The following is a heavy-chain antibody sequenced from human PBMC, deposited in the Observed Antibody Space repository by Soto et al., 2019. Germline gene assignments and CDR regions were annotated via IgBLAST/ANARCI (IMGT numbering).Heavy chain of an antibody. CDR3: ARGYLGGSGTYWGVWFDP. V-gene: IGHV2-5*02. J-gene: IGHJ5*02. CDR2: IYWDDDK. D-gene: IGHD1-26*01. Sequence: QITLKESGPTLVKPTQTLTLTCTFSGFSLSTSGVGVGWIRQPPGKALEWLALIYWDDDKRYSPSLKSRLTITKDTSKNQVVLTMTNMDPVDTASYYCARGYLGGSGTYWGVWFDPWGQGTLVTVSS. CDR1: GFSLSTSGVG.